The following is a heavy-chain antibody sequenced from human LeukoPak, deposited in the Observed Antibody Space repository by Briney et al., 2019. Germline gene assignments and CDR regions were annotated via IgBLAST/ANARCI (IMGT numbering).Heavy chain of an antibody. J-gene: IGHJ4*02. Sequence: PWGSLRLSCLVSGFTVSSNYMSWVRQTPGKGLEWVSVIYSGGTTKYADSVKGRFTIYRDTSKNTLFLQMNSLRVEDTAVYYCASKLTTGNWGQGTLVTVSS. CDR1: GFTVSSNY. V-gene: IGHV3-66*01. CDR3: ASKLTTGN. CDR2: IYSGGTT. D-gene: IGHD4-17*01.